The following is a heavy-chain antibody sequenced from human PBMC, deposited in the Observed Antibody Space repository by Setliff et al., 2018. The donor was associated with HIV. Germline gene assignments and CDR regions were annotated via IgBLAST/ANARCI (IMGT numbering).Heavy chain of an antibody. D-gene: IGHD3-16*01. V-gene: IGHV3-33*07. J-gene: IGHJ4*02. CDR1: RFTFRQYA. CDR2: IWYDGSKR. Sequence: GGSLRLSCAASRFTFRQYAMYWVRQAPGKGLEWVATIWYDGSKRYYADSVQGRFIISRDNSKNTLYLQMNSLRVEDTATYYCARDAKGGIDYWGQGTLVTVSS. CDR3: ARDAKGGIDY.